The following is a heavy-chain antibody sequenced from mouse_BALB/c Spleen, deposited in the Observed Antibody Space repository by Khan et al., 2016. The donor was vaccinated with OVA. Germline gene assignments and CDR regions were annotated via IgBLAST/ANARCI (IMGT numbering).Heavy chain of an antibody. CDR1: NYSFTDYN. D-gene: IGHD1-1*01. CDR3: ARMIITTAYYAMDD. Sequence: VQLQQSGPELVKPGASVKVSCKASNYSFTDYNMYWVKQSHGKSLEWIGYIDPYSGGTSYNQKFKGKAILTVDKSSSTAFMHLNSLTSEDSAVYYCARMIITTAYYAMDDWGQGTSVTVSS. J-gene: IGHJ4*01. V-gene: IGHV1S135*01. CDR2: IDPYSGGT.